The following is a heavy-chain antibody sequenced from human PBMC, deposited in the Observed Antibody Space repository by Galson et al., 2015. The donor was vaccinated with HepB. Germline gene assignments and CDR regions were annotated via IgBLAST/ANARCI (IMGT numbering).Heavy chain of an antibody. Sequence: SLRLSCAASGFTFGDYAMSWFRQAPGKGLEWVGFIRSKAYGGTTEYAASVKGRFTISRDDSKSIAYLQMNSLKTEDTAVYYCTRDTEAIFGVVITYLDYWGQGTLVTVSS. D-gene: IGHD3-3*01. CDR3: TRDTEAIFGVVITYLDY. V-gene: IGHV3-49*03. CDR2: IRSKAYGGTT. J-gene: IGHJ4*02. CDR1: GFTFGDYA.